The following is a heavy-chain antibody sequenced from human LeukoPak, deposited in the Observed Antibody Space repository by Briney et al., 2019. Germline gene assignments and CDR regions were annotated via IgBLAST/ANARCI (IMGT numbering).Heavy chain of an antibody. Sequence: PGGSLGLSCAASGFTFSSYSMNWVRQAPGKGLEWVSSISSSSSYIYYADSVKGRFTISRDNAKNSLYLQMNSLRAEDTAVYYCARDLMFYGSGTTRGGQGTLVTVSS. J-gene: IGHJ4*02. CDR3: ARDLMFYGSGTTR. D-gene: IGHD3-10*01. CDR2: ISSSSSYI. V-gene: IGHV3-21*01. CDR1: GFTFSSYS.